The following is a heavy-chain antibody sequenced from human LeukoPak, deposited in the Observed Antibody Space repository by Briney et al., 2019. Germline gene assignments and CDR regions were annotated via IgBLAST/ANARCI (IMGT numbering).Heavy chain of an antibody. J-gene: IGHJ4*02. CDR3: ARGGYYDSSGYYPKFDY. V-gene: IGHV1-18*01. CDR2: ISAYNGNT. D-gene: IGHD3-22*01. CDR1: GYTFTSYG. Sequence: GASVKVSCKASGYTFTSYGISWVRQAPGQGLEWMGWISAYNGNTNYAQKLQGRVTMTTDTSTSTAYMELRSLRSDDTAVYYCARGGYYDSSGYYPKFDYWGQGTLVTVSS.